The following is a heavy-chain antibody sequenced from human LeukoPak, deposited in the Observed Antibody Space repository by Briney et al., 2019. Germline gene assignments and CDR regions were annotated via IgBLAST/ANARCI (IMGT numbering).Heavy chain of an antibody. J-gene: IGHJ5*02. Sequence: SETLSLTCTVSGGSISSSSYYWGWIRQPPGKGLEWIGEINHSGSTNYNPSLKSRVTISVDTSKNQFSLKLSSVTAADTAVYYCARHYQYSSGWYGSWGQGTLVTVSS. D-gene: IGHD6-19*01. CDR2: INHSGST. V-gene: IGHV4-39*01. CDR1: GGSISSSSYY. CDR3: ARHYQYSSGWYGS.